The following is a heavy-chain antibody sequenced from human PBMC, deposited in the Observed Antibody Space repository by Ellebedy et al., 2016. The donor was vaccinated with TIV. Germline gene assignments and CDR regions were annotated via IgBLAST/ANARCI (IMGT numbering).Heavy chain of an antibody. D-gene: IGHD5-12*01. CDR1: GVSMSSGDYY. V-gene: IGHV4-39*07. Sequence: MPSETLSLTCTVSGVSMSSGDYYRAWIRQSPGKGLEWIGSVRYSGDSYYNPSLQRRITISVDTSKNQSSLSLTSVTAADTALYFCARHRGFYSGWTFDYWGLGTLVTVSS. CDR3: ARHRGFYSGWTFDY. CDR2: VRYSGDS. J-gene: IGHJ4*02.